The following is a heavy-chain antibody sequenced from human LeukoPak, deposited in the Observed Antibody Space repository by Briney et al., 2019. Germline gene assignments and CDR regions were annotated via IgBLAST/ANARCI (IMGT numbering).Heavy chain of an antibody. Sequence: GGSLRLSCAASGFTFSSYGMHWVRQAPGKGLEWVAVISYDGSNKYCADSVKGRFTISRDNSKNTLYLQMNSLRAEDTAVYYCAKVWADCSSTSCSADAFDIWGQGTMVTVSS. D-gene: IGHD2-2*01. CDR3: AKVWADCSSTSCSADAFDI. V-gene: IGHV3-30*18. CDR1: GFTFSSYG. CDR2: ISYDGSNK. J-gene: IGHJ3*02.